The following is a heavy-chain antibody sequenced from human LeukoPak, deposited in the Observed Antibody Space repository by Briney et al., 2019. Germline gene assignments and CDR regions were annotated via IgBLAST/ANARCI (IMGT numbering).Heavy chain of an antibody. Sequence: SETLSLTCTVSGGSISGYYWSWIRQPPGRGLEWIGYIYYSGSTYYNPSLKSRVTISVDTSKNQFSLKLSSVTAADTAVYYCARDTIPYNWFDPWGQGTLVTVSS. J-gene: IGHJ5*02. CDR3: ARDTIPYNWFDP. V-gene: IGHV4-59*12. D-gene: IGHD3-3*01. CDR2: IYYSGST. CDR1: GGSISGYY.